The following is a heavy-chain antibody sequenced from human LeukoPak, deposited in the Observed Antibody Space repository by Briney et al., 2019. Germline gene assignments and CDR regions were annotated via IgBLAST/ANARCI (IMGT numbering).Heavy chain of an antibody. CDR2: ISYDGGNK. D-gene: IGHD6-19*01. CDR1: GFTLSSYV. V-gene: IGHV3-30*03. J-gene: IGHJ4*02. CDR3: ARGIRYGSGWYYFDY. Sequence: GKSLRLSCAASGFTLSSYVMNWVRQAPGKGLEWVAFISYDGGNKYYADSVKGRFTISRDNSKNTLSLQMDSLRAEDTAVYYCARGIRYGSGWYYFDYWGQGTLVTVSS.